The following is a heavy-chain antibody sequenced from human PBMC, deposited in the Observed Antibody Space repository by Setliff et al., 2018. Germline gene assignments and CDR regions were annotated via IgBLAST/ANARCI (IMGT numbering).Heavy chain of an antibody. J-gene: IGHJ5*02. Sequence: PSETLSLTCAVYGDSLSDYYWSWIRQAPGKGPEWIGEINHSGSTNYNSSLTSRVTISVDTSKNQFSLKLSSVTAADTAIYSCARDPHLTGGLDRWGQGTLVTVSS. CDR2: INHSGST. CDR1: GDSLSDYY. D-gene: IGHD3-9*01. V-gene: IGHV4-34*01. CDR3: ARDPHLTGGLDR.